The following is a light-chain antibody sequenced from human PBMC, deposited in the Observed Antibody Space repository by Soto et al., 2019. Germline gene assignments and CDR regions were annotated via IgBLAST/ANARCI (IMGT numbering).Light chain of an antibody. V-gene: IGLV2-23*01. J-gene: IGLJ2*01. CDR2: EDI. CDR3: CSYAGGASVV. Sequence: QSALTQPASVSGSPGQSITISCTRTSSDIGRYNLVSWYQQHPGKAPKLIIYEDIERPSGVSDRFSGSKSGNTASLTISGLQTEDEADYYCCSYAGGASVVFGGGTKLTVL. CDR1: SSDIGRYNL.